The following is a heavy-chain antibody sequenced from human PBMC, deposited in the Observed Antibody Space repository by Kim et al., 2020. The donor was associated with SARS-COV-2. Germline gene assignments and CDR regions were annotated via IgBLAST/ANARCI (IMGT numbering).Heavy chain of an antibody. CDR3: ARPGGDSEDY. J-gene: IGHJ4*02. CDR1: GGSISSSSYY. V-gene: IGHV4-39*01. D-gene: IGHD3-16*01. Sequence: SETLSLTCTVSGGSISSSSYYWGWIRQPPGKGLEWIGSIYYSGSTYYNPSLKSRVTISVDTSKNQFSLKLSSVTAADTAVYYCARPGGDSEDYWGQGTLVTVSS. CDR2: IYYSGST.